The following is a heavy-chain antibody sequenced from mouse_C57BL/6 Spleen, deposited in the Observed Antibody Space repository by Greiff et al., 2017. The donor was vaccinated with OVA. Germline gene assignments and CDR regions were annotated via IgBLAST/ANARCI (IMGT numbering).Heavy chain of an antibody. J-gene: IGHJ3*02. CDR1: GYTFTSYW. Sequence: QVQLQQPGAELVKPGASVKMSCKASGYTFTSYWITWVKQRPGQGLEWIGDIYPGSGSTNYNEKFKSKATLTVDTSSSPAYMQLSSLTSEDSAVYYCARDYCSTFAGWSQGTLVTVSA. V-gene: IGHV1-55*01. D-gene: IGHD1-1*01. CDR3: ARDYCSTFAG. CDR2: IYPGSGST.